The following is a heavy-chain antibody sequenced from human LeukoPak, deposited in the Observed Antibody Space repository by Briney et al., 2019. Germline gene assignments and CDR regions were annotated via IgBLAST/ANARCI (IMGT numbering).Heavy chain of an antibody. Sequence: GGSLRLSCAASGFSFSSYAMTWARQAPGKGLEWVSVIYSGGSTYYADSVKGRFTISRDNSKNTLYPQMNSLRAEDTAVYYCARVVDSGYQVYLDYWGQGTLVTASS. CDR1: GFSFSSYA. V-gene: IGHV3-53*01. CDR3: ARVVDSGYQVYLDY. D-gene: IGHD5-12*01. J-gene: IGHJ4*02. CDR2: IYSGGST.